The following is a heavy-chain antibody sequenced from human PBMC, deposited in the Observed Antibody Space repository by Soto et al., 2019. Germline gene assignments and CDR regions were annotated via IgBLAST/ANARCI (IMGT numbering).Heavy chain of an antibody. D-gene: IGHD3-3*01. V-gene: IGHV3-23*01. Sequence: SGFTFSSYAMSWVPQAPGKGLEWVSAISGSGGSTYYADSVKGRFTISRDNSKNTLYLQMNSLRAEDTAVYYCALRGYDFWSGYNTFAHFDYWGQGTLVTVSS. CDR2: ISGSGGST. CDR3: ALRGYDFWSGYNTFAHFDY. CDR1: GFTFSSYA. J-gene: IGHJ4*02.